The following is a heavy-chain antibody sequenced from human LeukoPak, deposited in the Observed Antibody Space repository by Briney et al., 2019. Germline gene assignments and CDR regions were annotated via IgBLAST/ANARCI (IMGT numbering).Heavy chain of an antibody. V-gene: IGHV3-33*01. Sequence: GRSLRLSCAASGFTFSSYGMHWVRQATGKGLEWVAVIWYDGSNKYYADSVKGRFTISRDNSKNTLYLQMNSLRAEDTAACYCAREILGYSSGWVDYWGQGTLVTVSS. J-gene: IGHJ4*02. D-gene: IGHD6-19*01. CDR2: IWYDGSNK. CDR3: AREILGYSSGWVDY. CDR1: GFTFSSYG.